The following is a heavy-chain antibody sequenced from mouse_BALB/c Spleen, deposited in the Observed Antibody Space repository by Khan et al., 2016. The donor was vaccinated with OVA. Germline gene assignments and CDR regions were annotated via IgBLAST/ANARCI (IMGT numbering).Heavy chain of an antibody. D-gene: IGHD3-1*01. CDR2: INPYNDYT. CDR1: GYTFTNYD. J-gene: IGHJ3*01. CDR3: AGGVHGRQTWFAY. Sequence: DVKLQESGPELVKPGASVKMSCKASGYTFTNYDMHWVKQKPGQGLEWIGYINPYNDYTKFNEKFKGKATLTSDKYSSTAYMELNSLSSEDSAVSYCAGGVHGRQTWFAYWGQGTLVTVSA. V-gene: IGHV1S136*01.